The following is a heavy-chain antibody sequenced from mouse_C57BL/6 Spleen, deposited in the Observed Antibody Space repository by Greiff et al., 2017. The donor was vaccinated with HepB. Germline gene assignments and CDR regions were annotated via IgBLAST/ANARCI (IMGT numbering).Heavy chain of an antibody. D-gene: IGHD2-3*01. Sequence: EVKLMESGGGLVKPGGSLKLSCAASGFTFSSYAMSWVRQTPEKRLEWVATISDGGSYTYYPDNVKGRFTISRDNAKNNLYLQMSHLKSEDTAMYYCARSFYDGYYYFDYWGQGTTLTVSS. J-gene: IGHJ2*01. V-gene: IGHV5-4*03. CDR2: ISDGGSYT. CDR3: ARSFYDGYYYFDY. CDR1: GFTFSSYA.